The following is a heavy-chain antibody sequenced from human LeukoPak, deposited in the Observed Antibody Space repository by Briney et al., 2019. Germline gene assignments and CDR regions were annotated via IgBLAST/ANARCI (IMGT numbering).Heavy chain of an antibody. CDR1: GFTFSSYW. Sequence: PGGSLRLSCAASGFTFSSYWMDWVRQAPGKGLEWVSYISSSGSTIYYADSVKGRFTISRDNAKNSLYLQMNSLRAEDTAVYYCARDPPPPDYWGQGTLVTVSS. J-gene: IGHJ4*02. CDR2: ISSSGSTI. CDR3: ARDPPPPDY. V-gene: IGHV3-48*04.